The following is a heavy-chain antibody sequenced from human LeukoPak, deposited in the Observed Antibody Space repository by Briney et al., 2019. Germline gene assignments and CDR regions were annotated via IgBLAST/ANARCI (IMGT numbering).Heavy chain of an antibody. CDR2: IYSGGST. CDR1: GFTVSSNY. V-gene: IGHV3-53*05. D-gene: IGHD1-26*01. Sequence: GGSLRLSCAASGFTVSSNYMSWVRQAPGKGLEWVSIIYSGGSTFYADSVKGRFTISRDNSKNTLYLKMNSLRAEETAVYYCARGGSYLSAFDIWGKGTMVTVSS. J-gene: IGHJ3*02. CDR3: ARGGSYLSAFDI.